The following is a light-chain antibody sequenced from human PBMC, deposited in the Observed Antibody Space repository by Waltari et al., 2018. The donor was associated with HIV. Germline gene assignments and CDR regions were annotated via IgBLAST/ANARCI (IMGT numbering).Light chain of an antibody. CDR1: NLGSKS. J-gene: IGLJ3*02. CDR3: QVWDTTTDQWV. CDR2: DDN. V-gene: IGLV3-21*04. Sequence: SYVLTQPPSVSVDPGETARITCGGTNLGSKSVQWYQQKPGQAPVLVIYDDNDRPSGIPERFSGSSSGNTATLTIRRVEAGDEADYYCQVWDTTTDQWVFGGGTELAVL.